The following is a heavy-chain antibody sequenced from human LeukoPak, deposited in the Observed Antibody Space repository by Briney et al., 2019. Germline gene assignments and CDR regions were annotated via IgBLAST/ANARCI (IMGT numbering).Heavy chain of an antibody. J-gene: IGHJ5*02. D-gene: IGHD5-18*01. CDR3: ARVKEYSASP. CDR2: INPNSGGT. CDR1: GGTFSSYA. Sequence: ASVKVSCKASGGTFSSYAISWVRQAPGQGLEWMGWINPNSGGTNYAQKFQGRVTMTRDTSISTAYMELSRLRSDDTAVYYCARVKEYSASPWGQGTLVTVSS. V-gene: IGHV1-2*02.